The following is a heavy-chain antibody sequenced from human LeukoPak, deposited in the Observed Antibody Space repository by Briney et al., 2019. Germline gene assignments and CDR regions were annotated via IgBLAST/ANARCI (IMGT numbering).Heavy chain of an antibody. D-gene: IGHD1-26*01. CDR3: ARDFKWGALDY. V-gene: IGHV1-2*02. Sequence: ASVKASCKTSGYTFTDYYIHWVRQAPGQGLEWMGWINPNIGGTKYAQNFQGRVTMTRDTSISTAYMDLSRLTSDDTAMYYCARDFKWGALDYWGREPWSPSPQ. J-gene: IGHJ4*02. CDR1: GYTFTDYY. CDR2: INPNIGGT.